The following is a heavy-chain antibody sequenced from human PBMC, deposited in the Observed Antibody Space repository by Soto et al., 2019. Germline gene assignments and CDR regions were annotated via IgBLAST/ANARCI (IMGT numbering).Heavy chain of an antibody. CDR1: GGSTSSYY. D-gene: IGHD2-15*01. Sequence: SETLSLTCTVSGGSTSSYYWSWIRQPPGMGLEWIGYIYYSGSTNYNPSLKSRVTISLDTSKNQLSLQLTSMTAADTAVYYCARDMHAGFTHYSDPWGQGTLVTVSS. CDR3: ARDMHAGFTHYSDP. CDR2: IYYSGST. J-gene: IGHJ5*02. V-gene: IGHV4-59*01.